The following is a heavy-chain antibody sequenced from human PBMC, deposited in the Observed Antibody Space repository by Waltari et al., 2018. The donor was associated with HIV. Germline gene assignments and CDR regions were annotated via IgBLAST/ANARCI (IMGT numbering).Heavy chain of an antibody. J-gene: IGHJ4*02. D-gene: IGHD3-3*01. CDR3: ARGGGDDFWSGRFDY. V-gene: IGHV1-69*01. CDR2: IIPMFGTA. Sequence: QVQLVQSGAEVKKPGSSVKVSCKTSGGTFSRNTLAWVRRVPGKGLEWVGEIIPMFGTAKYAPKFQGRVTITADESTSTAYMDLRSLTSEDTAVYYCARGGGDDFWSGRFDYWGQGTLVTVSS. CDR1: GGTFSRNT.